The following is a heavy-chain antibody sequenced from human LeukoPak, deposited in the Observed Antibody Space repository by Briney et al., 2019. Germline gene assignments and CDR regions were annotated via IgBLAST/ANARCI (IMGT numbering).Heavy chain of an antibody. V-gene: IGHV4-4*07. J-gene: IGHJ6*03. CDR3: ARDLSRYGSGSYYYMDV. CDR1: GGSISSYY. D-gene: IGHD3-10*01. Sequence: SETLSLTCTVSGGSISSYYWSWIRQPAGKGLERIGRLYTSGSTNYNPSLKSRVTMSVDMSRNQFSPKLSSVTAADTAVYYCARDLSRYGSGSYYYMDVWGKGTTVTISS. CDR2: LYTSGST.